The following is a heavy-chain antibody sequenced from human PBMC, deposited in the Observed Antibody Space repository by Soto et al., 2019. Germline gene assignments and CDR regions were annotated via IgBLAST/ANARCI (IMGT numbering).Heavy chain of an antibody. V-gene: IGHV3-23*01. D-gene: IGHD6-19*01. J-gene: IGHJ4*02. CDR1: GFTFSSYA. CDR3: AKDRSSGWYDVSDY. Sequence: PGGSLRLSCAASGFTFSSYAMNWVRQAPGKGLEWVSFIDGSGRSTYYADSVKGRFTISRDNSKNTVYLQMNSLRGEDTAVYYCAKDRSSGWYDVSDYWGQGTLVTVSS. CDR2: IDGSGRST.